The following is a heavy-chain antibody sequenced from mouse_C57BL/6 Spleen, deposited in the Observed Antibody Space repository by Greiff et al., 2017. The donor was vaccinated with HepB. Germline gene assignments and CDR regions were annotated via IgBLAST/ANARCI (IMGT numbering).Heavy chain of an antibody. CDR3: ARGALRYFDV. V-gene: IGHV1-76*01. Sequence: QVQLKESGAELVRPGASVKLSCKASGYTFTDYYINWVKQRPGQGLEWIARIYPGSGNTYYNEKFKGKATLTAEKSSSTAYMQLSSLTSEDSAVYFCARGALRYFDVWGTGTTVTVSS. J-gene: IGHJ1*03. CDR2: IYPGSGNT. CDR1: GYTFTDYY.